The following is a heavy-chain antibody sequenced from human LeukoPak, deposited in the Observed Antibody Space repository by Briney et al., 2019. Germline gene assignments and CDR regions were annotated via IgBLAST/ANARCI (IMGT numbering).Heavy chain of an antibody. V-gene: IGHV3-23*01. CDR1: GVTFSSYA. D-gene: IGHD1-20*01. J-gene: IGHJ4*02. CDR2: ISGSGDSS. CDR3: AKAASGNWNDVSDY. Sequence: GGSLRLSCAASGVTFSSYAMTWVRQAPGKGLEWVSDISGSGDSSYYADSVKGRFTISRDNSKNTLYLQMNSLRAEDTAVYYCAKAASGNWNDVSDYWGQGTLVTVSS.